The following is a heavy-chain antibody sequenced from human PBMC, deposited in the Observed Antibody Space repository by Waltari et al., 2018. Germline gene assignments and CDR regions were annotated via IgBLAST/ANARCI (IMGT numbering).Heavy chain of an antibody. CDR2: ISWNRGSL. V-gene: IGHV3-9*01. Sequence: WIRQPPGKGLEWVSGISWNRGSLRFADSVKGRFTISRDNDKNSLYLQMNTLRAEDTALYYCAKDNRIVGATDAFDIWGQGTMVTVSS. J-gene: IGHJ3*02. D-gene: IGHD1-26*01. CDR3: AKDNRIVGATDAFDI.